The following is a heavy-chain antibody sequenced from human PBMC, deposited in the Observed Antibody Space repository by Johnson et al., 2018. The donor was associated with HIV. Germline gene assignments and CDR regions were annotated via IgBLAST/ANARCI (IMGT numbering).Heavy chain of an antibody. Sequence: QMLLVESGGGLVKPGGSLRLSCAASGFTFSDYYMSWIRQAPGTGLEWVSYISSSGSTIYYADSVKGRFTISRDNAKNSLYLQMNSLRAEDTAVYYCARIPGSGWEHDAFDIWGQGTMVTVSS. D-gene: IGHD6-19*01. CDR1: GFTFSDYY. V-gene: IGHV3-11*04. CDR2: ISSSGSTI. CDR3: ARIPGSGWEHDAFDI. J-gene: IGHJ3*02.